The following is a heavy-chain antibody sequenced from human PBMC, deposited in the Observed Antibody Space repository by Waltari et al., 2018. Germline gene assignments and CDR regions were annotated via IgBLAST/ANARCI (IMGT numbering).Heavy chain of an antibody. CDR1: GGTFSSYA. Sequence: QVQLVQSGAEVKKPGSSVKVSCKASGGTFSSYAISWVRQAPGQGREWSGGVCPICGTANYAQRCQGRVTITTNNSTSTDDMRLSRLRSEDTAVYYCARETNYYGSSGPFDPWGQGTLVTVSS. CDR3: ARETNYYGSSGPFDP. CDR2: VCPICGTA. D-gene: IGHD3-22*01. V-gene: IGHV1-69*05. J-gene: IGHJ5*02.